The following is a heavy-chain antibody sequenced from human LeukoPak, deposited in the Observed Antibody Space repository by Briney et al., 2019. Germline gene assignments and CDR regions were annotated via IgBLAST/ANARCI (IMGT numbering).Heavy chain of an antibody. CDR2: LYYSGST. D-gene: IGHD2-15*01. V-gene: IGHV4-39*01. CDR3: ARHVGVAATGATYFDY. J-gene: IGHJ4*02. CDR1: GGSISGSTYY. Sequence: PSETLSLTCTVSGGSISGSTYYWGWIRQPPGKELEWIGSLYYSGSTNYYPSLKSRVTISVDTSKNQFSLKLSSVTAADTAVYYCARHVGVAATGATYFDYWGQGTLVTVSS.